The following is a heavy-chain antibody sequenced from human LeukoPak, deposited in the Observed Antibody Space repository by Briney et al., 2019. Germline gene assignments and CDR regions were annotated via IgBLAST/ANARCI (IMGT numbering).Heavy chain of an antibody. CDR2: INHSGST. Sequence: SETLSLTCAVYGGSFSGYYWSWIRQPPGKGLEWIGEINHSGSTNYNPSLKSRVTISVDTSKNQFSLKLSSVTAADTALYYCPGAHFNYVYGMDVWAKGTTVTVSS. CDR3: PGAHFNYVYGMDV. J-gene: IGHJ6*04. D-gene: IGHD3-16*01. CDR1: GGSFSGYY. V-gene: IGHV4-34*01.